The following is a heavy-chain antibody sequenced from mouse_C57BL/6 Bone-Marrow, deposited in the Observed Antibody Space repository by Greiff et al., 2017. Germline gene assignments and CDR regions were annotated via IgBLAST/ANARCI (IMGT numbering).Heavy chain of an antibody. D-gene: IGHD1-1*01. CDR2: IDPENGAT. CDR1: GFNIKDDY. CDR3: TTNYYGSLAWFAY. Sequence: VQLQQSGAELVRPGASVKLSCTASGFNIKDDYMHWVKQRPEQGLEWIGWIDPENGATEYASKFQGKATITADTSSNTAYLQLSSLTSEDTAVYDCTTNYYGSLAWFAYWGQGTLVTVSA. J-gene: IGHJ3*01. V-gene: IGHV14-4*01.